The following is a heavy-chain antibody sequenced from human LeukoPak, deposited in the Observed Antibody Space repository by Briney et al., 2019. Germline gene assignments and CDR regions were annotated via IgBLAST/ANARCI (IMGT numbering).Heavy chain of an antibody. CDR2: ISYDGNNK. CDR3: ARDIGGLDGDGLDY. J-gene: IGHJ4*02. D-gene: IGHD4-17*01. CDR1: GLTLSREG. V-gene: IGHV3-30-3*01. Sequence: GGSLRLSCVASGLTLSREGLHWVRQAPGKGLEWVAVISYDGNNKYYADSVKGRFTISRDNSKNTLFLQMNSLRAEDTAVYYCARDIGGLDGDGLDYWGQGTLVTVSS.